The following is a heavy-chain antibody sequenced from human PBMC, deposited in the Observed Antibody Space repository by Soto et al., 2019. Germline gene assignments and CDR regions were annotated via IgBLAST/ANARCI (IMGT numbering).Heavy chain of an antibody. D-gene: IGHD1-1*01. Sequence: GASVKVSCKASGYTFTSYGISWVRQAPGQGLEWMGWISAYNGNTSYAQKLQGRVTMTTDTSTSTAYMELRSLRSDDTAVYYCARGRTGTTLNWFDPWGQGTLVTVSS. CDR1: GYTFTSYG. V-gene: IGHV1-18*01. J-gene: IGHJ5*02. CDR2: ISAYNGNT. CDR3: ARGRTGTTLNWFDP.